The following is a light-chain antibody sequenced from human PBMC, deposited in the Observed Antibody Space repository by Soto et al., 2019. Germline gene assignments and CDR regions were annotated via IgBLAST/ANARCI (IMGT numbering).Light chain of an antibody. CDR1: ESVSTN. CDR3: QQYSIWLT. V-gene: IGKV3-15*01. Sequence: DIEMTQSPATLSPATGERVTLSCSASESVSTNRAWNQQKAGQAPRLLIYGASTRATGIPARFSGSGSGTEFTLTISGLQAEDFAVDYCQQYSIWLTFGQGTKVDIK. J-gene: IGKJ1*01. CDR2: GAS.